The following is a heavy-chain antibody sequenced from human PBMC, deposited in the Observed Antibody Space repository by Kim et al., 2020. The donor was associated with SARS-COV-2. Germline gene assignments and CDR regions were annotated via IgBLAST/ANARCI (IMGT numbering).Heavy chain of an antibody. D-gene: IGHD6-13*01. CDR1: GFTFSSYG. Sequence: GGSLRLSCAASGFTFSSYGMHWVRQAPGKGLEWVAVIWYDGSNKYYADSVKGRFTISRDNSKNTLYLQMNSLRAEDTAVYYCARDPRYSSSWYPNYYYYGMDVWGQGTTVTVSS. CDR3: ARDPRYSSSWYPNYYYYGMDV. J-gene: IGHJ6*02. V-gene: IGHV3-33*01. CDR2: IWYDGSNK.